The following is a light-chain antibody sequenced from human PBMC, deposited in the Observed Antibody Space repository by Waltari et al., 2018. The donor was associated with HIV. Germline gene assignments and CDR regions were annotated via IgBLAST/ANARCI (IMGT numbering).Light chain of an antibody. CDR2: RSN. Sequence: QAGLTQPPSVSKGLGQTATLTCIGNSNNVGNEGTTWLQQHQGHPPKLLSYRSNDRPSGISERFSASRSGNTASLTITRLRPEDDADYYCSSWDISLRAQVFGGGTKLTVL. CDR1: SNNVGNEG. V-gene: IGLV10-54*04. J-gene: IGLJ3*02. CDR3: SSWDISLRAQV.